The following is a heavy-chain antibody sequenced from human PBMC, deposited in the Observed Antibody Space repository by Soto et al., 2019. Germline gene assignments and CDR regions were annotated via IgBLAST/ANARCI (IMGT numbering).Heavy chain of an antibody. D-gene: IGHD2-15*01. Sequence: SETLSLTCTVSGGSISSYYWSWIRQPPGKGLEWIGYIYYSGSTNYNPSLKSRVTISVDTSKNQFSLKLSSVTAADTAVYYCARLVGRSGGSCYEGVCAFDIWGQGTMVTVSS. J-gene: IGHJ3*02. CDR3: ARLVGRSGGSCYEGVCAFDI. CDR2: IYYSGST. V-gene: IGHV4-59*08. CDR1: GGSISSYY.